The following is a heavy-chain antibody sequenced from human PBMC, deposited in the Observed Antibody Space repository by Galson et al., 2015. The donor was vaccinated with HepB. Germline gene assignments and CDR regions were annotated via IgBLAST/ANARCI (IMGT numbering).Heavy chain of an antibody. CDR3: AKVGAVVIPSDFFDY. CDR1: GFTFSSYG. D-gene: IGHD2-21*01. V-gene: IGHV3-30*18. J-gene: IGHJ4*02. Sequence: SLRLSCAASGFTFSSYGLHWVRQAPGKGLEWVAVISYDGSNKYYADSVKGRFTISRDNSKKTLYLEMNSLRPEDTAVYYCAKVGAVVIPSDFFDYWGQGTLVTVSS. CDR2: ISYDGSNK.